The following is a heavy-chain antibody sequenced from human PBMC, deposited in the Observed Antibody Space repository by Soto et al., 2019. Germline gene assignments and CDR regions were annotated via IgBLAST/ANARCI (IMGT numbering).Heavy chain of an antibody. CDR2: ISAYNGNT. J-gene: IGHJ6*02. CDR1: GYTFTSYG. V-gene: IGHV1-18*01. CDR3: ARARIQLWPNYYYYSMDV. D-gene: IGHD5-18*01. Sequence: GASVKVSCKASGYTFTSYGISWVRQAPGQGLEWMGWISAYNGNTNYAQKLQGRVTMTTDTSTSTAYMELRSLRSDDTAVYYCARARIQLWPNYYYYSMDVWGQGTTVTVSS.